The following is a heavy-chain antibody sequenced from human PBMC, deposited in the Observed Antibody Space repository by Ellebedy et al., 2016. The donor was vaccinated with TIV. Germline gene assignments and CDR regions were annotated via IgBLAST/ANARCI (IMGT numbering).Heavy chain of an antibody. CDR3: AKGGGVLHNWFDP. CDR1: GFTFSSYA. J-gene: IGHJ5*02. Sequence: PGGSLRLSCAASGFTFSSYAMGWVRQAPGKGLEWVSAISGSGASTYYADSVKGRFTISRDNSKNTLYLQMNSLRAEDTAVYYCAKGGGVLHNWFDPWGQGTLVTVSS. CDR2: ISGSGAST. D-gene: IGHD2/OR15-2a*01. V-gene: IGHV3-23*01.